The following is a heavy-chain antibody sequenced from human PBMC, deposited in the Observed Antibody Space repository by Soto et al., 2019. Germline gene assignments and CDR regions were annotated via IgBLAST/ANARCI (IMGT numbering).Heavy chain of an antibody. CDR3: ARGSNDFWSGYWIDY. CDR1: GGSFSGYY. D-gene: IGHD3-3*01. J-gene: IGHJ4*02. Sequence: SETLSLTCAVYGGSFSGYYWSWIRQPPGKGLEWIGEINHSGSTNYNPSLKSRVTISVDTSKNQFSLKLSSVTAADTAVYYCARGSNDFWSGYWIDYWGQGTLVTVS. V-gene: IGHV4-34*01. CDR2: INHSGST.